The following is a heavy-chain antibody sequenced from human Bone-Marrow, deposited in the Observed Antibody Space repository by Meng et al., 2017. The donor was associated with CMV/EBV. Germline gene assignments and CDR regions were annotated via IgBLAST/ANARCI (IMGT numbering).Heavy chain of an antibody. CDR3: KKLHDFWRGFPPGNGMDV. J-gene: IGHJ6*02. CDR2: ISAGGETE. Sequence: GESLKISCAASGFTLERTSMKWVRQAPGKGLEWVSYISAGGETEEYADSVKGRFNVSRDDIRNSVYLQMNSVRAEDSGIYFCKKLHDFWRGFPPGNGMDVWGQGATATVPS. CDR1: GFTLERTS. D-gene: IGHD3-3*01. V-gene: IGHV3-48*01.